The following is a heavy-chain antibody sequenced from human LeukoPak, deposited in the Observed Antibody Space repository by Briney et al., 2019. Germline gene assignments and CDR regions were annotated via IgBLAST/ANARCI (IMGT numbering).Heavy chain of an antibody. CDR3: AKSYNTPTVAIRVRGVIPYFDS. Sequence: PGGSLRLSCAASGFTFSNYDMNWVRQTPGKGLEWVASVRGSGDDTYYADSVKGRFIISRDNSKTTMYLQMNSLRADDTAVYYCAKSYNTPTVAIRVRGVIPYFDSWGQGSLVTVSS. D-gene: IGHD3-10*01. V-gene: IGHV3-23*01. CDR1: GFTFSNYD. CDR2: VRGSGDDT. J-gene: IGHJ4*02.